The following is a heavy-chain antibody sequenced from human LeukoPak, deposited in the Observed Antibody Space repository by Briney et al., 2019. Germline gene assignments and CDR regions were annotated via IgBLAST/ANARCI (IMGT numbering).Heavy chain of an antibody. J-gene: IGHJ5*02. D-gene: IGHD2-2*03. CDR1: GFTFTNYA. Sequence: GGSLRLSCAASGFTFTNYALSWVRQAPGNGLEWVSVISGSGDSTYYADSVKGRFTISRDNFKNTLYLQMNRLRAEDTAVYYCVKDGHCTTSTCSSHWFDPWGQGTRVTVSS. V-gene: IGHV3-23*01. CDR3: VKDGHCTTSTCSSHWFDP. CDR2: ISGSGDST.